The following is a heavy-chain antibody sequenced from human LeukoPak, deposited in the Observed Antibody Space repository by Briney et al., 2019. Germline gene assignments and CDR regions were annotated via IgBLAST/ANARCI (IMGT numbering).Heavy chain of an antibody. Sequence: SETLSLTCTVSGGSISSYYWSWIRQPPGKGLEWIGYTYYSGSTNYNPSLKSRVTISVDTSKNQFSLKLSSVTAADTAVYYCARDLFSQTGNGINWGQGTLVTVSS. V-gene: IGHV4-59*01. CDR1: GGSISSYY. D-gene: IGHD1-1*01. CDR2: TYYSGST. CDR3: ARDLFSQTGNGIN. J-gene: IGHJ4*02.